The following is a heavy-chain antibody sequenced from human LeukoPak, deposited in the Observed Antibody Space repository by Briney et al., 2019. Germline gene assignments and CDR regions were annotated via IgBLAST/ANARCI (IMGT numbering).Heavy chain of an antibody. CDR1: GFSFSSYS. CDR2: ISSSSSYI. V-gene: IGHV3-21*01. CDR3: ARVISDSSGYYWVYYYYGMDV. J-gene: IGHJ6*04. Sequence: TGGSLRLSCAASGFSFSSYSMNWVRQAPGKGLEWVSSISSSSSYIYYADSVKGRFTISRDNAKNSLYLQMNSLRAEDTAVYYCARVISDSSGYYWVYYYYGMDVWGKGTTVTVSS. D-gene: IGHD3-22*01.